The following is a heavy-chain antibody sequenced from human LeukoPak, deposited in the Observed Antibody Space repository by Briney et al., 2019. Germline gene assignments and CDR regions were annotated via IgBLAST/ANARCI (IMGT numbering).Heavy chain of an antibody. CDR1: GGSISSTSYY. D-gene: IGHD2-21*02. CDR2: INYSGST. CDR3: ARHGDLLSPFQT. J-gene: IGHJ5*02. Sequence: SETLSLTCTVSGGSISSTSYYWGWIRQPPGKGLEWIGTINYSGSTYYNPSLKSRDTISVDMSKNQISLKLNSVTAADTAMYYCARHGDLLSPFQTWGQGTLVTVSS. V-gene: IGHV4-39*01.